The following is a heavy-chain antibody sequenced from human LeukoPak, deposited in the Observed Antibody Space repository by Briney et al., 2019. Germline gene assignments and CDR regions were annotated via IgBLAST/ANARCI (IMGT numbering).Heavy chain of an antibody. CDR1: GFIVTDAW. D-gene: IGHD3-10*01. Sequence: PGGSLRLSCAPSGFIVTDAWMSWVRQAPGKGLEWVSYISSSGSTIYYADSVKGRFTISRDNAKNSLYLQMNSLRAEDTAVYYCASGITMVRGVLDYWGQGTLVTVSS. J-gene: IGHJ4*02. V-gene: IGHV3-11*01. CDR2: ISSSGSTI. CDR3: ASGITMVRGVLDY.